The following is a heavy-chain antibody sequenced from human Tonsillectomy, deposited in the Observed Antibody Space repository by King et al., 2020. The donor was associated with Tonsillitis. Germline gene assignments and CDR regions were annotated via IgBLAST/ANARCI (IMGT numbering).Heavy chain of an antibody. CDR2: IDPSDSYT. Sequence: VQLVESGAEVKKPGESLSISCKGSGYSFTSQWINWVRQMPGKGLEWMGRIDPSDSYTKYSLSFQGHVTFSADKSPSTAYLQWSSLKASDTAMYYCARLDHYYGAGSSPVGMDVWGQGTTVTVSS. CDR1: GYSFTSQW. V-gene: IGHV5-10-1*03. D-gene: IGHD3-10*01. CDR3: ARLDHYYGAGSSPVGMDV. J-gene: IGHJ6*02.